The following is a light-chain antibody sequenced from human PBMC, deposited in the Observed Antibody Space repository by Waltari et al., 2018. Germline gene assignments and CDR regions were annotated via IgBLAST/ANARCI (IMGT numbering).Light chain of an antibody. J-gene: IGLJ2*01. CDR2: GVS. CDR1: SSDVGGNNY. Sequence: QSALTQPRSVSGSPGQSVTISCTGTSSDVGGNNYVSWYQQHPGKAPKLMIYGVSQRPSGVPDRFSGSKSGNTASLTISGLQAEDETDYYCCSYGGSYTFVVFGGGTKLTVL. V-gene: IGLV2-11*01. CDR3: CSYGGSYTFVV.